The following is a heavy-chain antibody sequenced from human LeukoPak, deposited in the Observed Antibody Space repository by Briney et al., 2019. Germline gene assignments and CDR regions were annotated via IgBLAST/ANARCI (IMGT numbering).Heavy chain of an antibody. CDR3: ARDHVVRGGIYDY. CDR1: RITLSRSW. J-gene: IGHJ4*02. V-gene: IGHV3-7*04. Sequence: GGALRLYCAAHRITLSRSWMSWVRQAPGQGLEWVANLNQDGSEKYYVDSVQCRFTIPRPNAKNSLYLQINSPRAEHKALYYCARDHVVRGGIYDYWGQGTLVTVSS. CDR2: LNQDGSEK. D-gene: IGHD3-10*01.